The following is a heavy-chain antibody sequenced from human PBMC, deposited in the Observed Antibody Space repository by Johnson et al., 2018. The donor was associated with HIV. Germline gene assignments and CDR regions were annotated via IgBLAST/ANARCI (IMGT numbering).Heavy chain of an antibody. J-gene: IGHJ3*02. CDR3: ARDSGEEWLNDAFDI. CDR2: IKQDGGEA. Sequence: VQLVESGGGLVQPGGSLRLSCAASGFTFSNYWMTWVRQAPGKGPEWVANIKQDGGEAIYGDSVKGRFTISRDNAKNSLYLQMSGLRGEDTAVYYCARDSGEEWLNDAFDIWGQGTMVTVSS. V-gene: IGHV3-7*01. CDR1: GFTFSNYW. D-gene: IGHD6-19*01.